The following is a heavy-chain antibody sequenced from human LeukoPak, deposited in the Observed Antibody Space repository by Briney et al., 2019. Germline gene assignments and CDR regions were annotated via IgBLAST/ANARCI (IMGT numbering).Heavy chain of an antibody. CDR1: GFTFSNFP. Sequence: PGGSLRLSCAASGFTFSNFPMHWVRQAPGKGLEWVAVISYDGSNKKYADSVKGRFTISRDNSKNTLYLQMNSLRAEDTAVYYCARGLFTGGTYYGYWGQGTLVTVSP. J-gene: IGHJ4*02. CDR2: ISYDGSNK. D-gene: IGHD1-26*01. V-gene: IGHV3-30-3*01. CDR3: ARGLFTGGTYYGY.